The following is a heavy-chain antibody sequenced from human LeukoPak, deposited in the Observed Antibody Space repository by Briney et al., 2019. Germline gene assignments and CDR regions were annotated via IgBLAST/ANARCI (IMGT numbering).Heavy chain of an antibody. J-gene: IGHJ4*02. CDR3: ARGAYHYGSGSYYFDY. D-gene: IGHD3-10*01. CDR2: IYTSGST. CDR1: GVTISSYY. Sequence: SETLSLTCTVSGVTISSYYWSWIRQPAGKGLEWIGRIYTSGSTNHNPSLKSRVTMSVDKSKNQLSLKLSSVTAADTAVYYCARGAYHYGSGSYYFDYWGQGSLVTVSS. V-gene: IGHV4-4*07.